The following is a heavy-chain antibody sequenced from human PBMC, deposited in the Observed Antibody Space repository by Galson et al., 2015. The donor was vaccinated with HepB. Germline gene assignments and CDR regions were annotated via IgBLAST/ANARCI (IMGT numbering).Heavy chain of an antibody. CDR2: ISSSSSYI. V-gene: IGHV3-21*01. D-gene: IGHD1-7*01. Sequence: SLRLSCAASGFTFSSYSMNWVRQAPGKGLEWVSSISSSSSYIYYADSVKGRFTISRDNAKNSLYLQMNSLRAEDTAVYYCARDGRLELRFGWYFDLWGRGTLVTVSS. CDR1: GFTFSSYS. CDR3: ARDGRLELRFGWYFDL. J-gene: IGHJ2*01.